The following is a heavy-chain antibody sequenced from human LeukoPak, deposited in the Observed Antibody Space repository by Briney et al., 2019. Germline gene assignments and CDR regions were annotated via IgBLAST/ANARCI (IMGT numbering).Heavy chain of an antibody. CDR1: GGSISSGSYY. Sequence: SETLSLTCTVSGGSISSGSYYWSWIRQPAGKGLEWIGRIYTSGSTNYNPSLKSRVTISVDTSKTQFSLKLSSVTAADTAVYYCARDNGDSHPYYFDYWGQGTLVTVSS. V-gene: IGHV4-61*02. CDR2: IYTSGST. D-gene: IGHD2-8*01. CDR3: ARDNGDSHPYYFDY. J-gene: IGHJ4*02.